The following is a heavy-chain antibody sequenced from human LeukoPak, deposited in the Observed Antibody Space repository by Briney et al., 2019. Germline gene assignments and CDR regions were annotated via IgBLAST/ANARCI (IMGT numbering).Heavy chain of an antibody. Sequence: GGSLRLSCAASGFTFSSYGMHWVRQAPGEGLEWVAVIWYDGSNKYYADSVKGRFTISRDNSKNTLYLQMNSLRAEDTAVYYCARSGMAPRYYFDYWGQGTLVTVSS. CDR3: ARSGMAPRYYFDY. CDR2: IWYDGSNK. J-gene: IGHJ4*02. CDR1: GFTFSSYG. V-gene: IGHV3-33*01. D-gene: IGHD5-24*01.